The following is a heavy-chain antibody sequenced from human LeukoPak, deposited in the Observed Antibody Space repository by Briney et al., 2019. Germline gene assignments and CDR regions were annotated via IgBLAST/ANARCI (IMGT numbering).Heavy chain of an antibody. CDR1: GFTVSSNY. CDR2: IYSGGST. D-gene: IGHD6-6*01. Sequence: PGGSLRLSCAASGFTVSSNYMSWVRQAPGKGLEWVSVIYSGGSTYYADSVKGRFTISRDNSKNTLYLQMNSLRAEDTAVYYCARERGRGQVSPYFDYWGQGTLVTVSS. V-gene: IGHV3-53*01. CDR3: ARERGRGQVSPYFDY. J-gene: IGHJ4*02.